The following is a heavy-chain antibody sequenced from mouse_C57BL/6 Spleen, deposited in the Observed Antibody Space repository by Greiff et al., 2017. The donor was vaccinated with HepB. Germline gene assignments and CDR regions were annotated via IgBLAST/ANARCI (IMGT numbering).Heavy chain of an antibody. Sequence: QVQLKESGAELVRPGASVKLSCKASGYTFTDYYINWVKQRPGQGLEWIARIYPGSGNTYYNEKFKGKATLTAEKSSSTAYMQLSSLTSEDSAVYFCARDATVVADYYFDYWGQGTTLTVSS. J-gene: IGHJ2*01. D-gene: IGHD1-1*01. CDR1: GYTFTDYY. V-gene: IGHV1-76*01. CDR3: ARDATVVADYYFDY. CDR2: IYPGSGNT.